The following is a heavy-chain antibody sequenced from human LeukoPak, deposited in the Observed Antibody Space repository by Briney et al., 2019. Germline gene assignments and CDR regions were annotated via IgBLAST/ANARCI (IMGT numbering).Heavy chain of an antibody. CDR2: INHSGST. V-gene: IGHV4-34*01. CDR3: ARDPLHYCSSTSCYYGMDV. D-gene: IGHD2-2*01. CDR1: GGSFSGYY. Sequence: PSEILSLTCAVYGGSFSGYYWSWIRQPPGKGLEWIGEINHSGSTNYNPSLKSRVTISVDTSKNQFSLKLSSVTAADTAVYYCARDPLHYCSSTSCYYGMDVWGQGTTVTVSS. J-gene: IGHJ6*02.